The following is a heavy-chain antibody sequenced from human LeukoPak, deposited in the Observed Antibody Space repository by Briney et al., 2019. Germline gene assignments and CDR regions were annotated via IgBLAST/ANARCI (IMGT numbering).Heavy chain of an antibody. J-gene: IGHJ2*01. CDR2: IPHSGTP. CDR1: GGSISSYY. Sequence: SETLSLTCTVSGGSISSYYWSRIRQPPGRGLEWIGSIPHSGTPNYNPSLRSRVTISADTSKNHFSLKLSSVTAADTAVYYCARFPPWYFDLWGRGTLVTVSS. CDR3: ARFPPWYFDL. V-gene: IGHV4-59*01.